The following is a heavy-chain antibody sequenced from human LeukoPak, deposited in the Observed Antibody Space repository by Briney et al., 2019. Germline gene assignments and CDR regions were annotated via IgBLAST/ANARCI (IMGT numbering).Heavy chain of an antibody. Sequence: SETLSLTCNVSGGSISSRSYYWGWIRQPPGKGLEWIGYIYYSGSTNYNPSLKSRVAISVDTSKNQFSLKLSSVTAADTAVYYCARGSIGLGAYDMWGQGTMVTVSS. CDR3: ARGSIGLGAYDM. CDR1: GGSISSRSYY. J-gene: IGHJ3*02. V-gene: IGHV4-61*05. CDR2: IYYSGST.